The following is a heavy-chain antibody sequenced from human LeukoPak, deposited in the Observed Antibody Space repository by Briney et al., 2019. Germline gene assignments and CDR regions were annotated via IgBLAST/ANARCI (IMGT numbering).Heavy chain of an antibody. CDR1: EFTFNTYA. V-gene: IGHV3-23*01. D-gene: IGHD7-27*01. CDR3: AKGQGNWGFYNFDY. J-gene: IGHJ4*02. Sequence: GGSLRLSCAASEFTFNTYAMTWVRQAPGKGLEWVSSISGKSTYTYYADSVKGRFTISRDNAKNTVYLQMNSLRADDTAMYYCAKGQGNWGFYNFDYWGQGTLVTVSS. CDR2: ISGKSTYT.